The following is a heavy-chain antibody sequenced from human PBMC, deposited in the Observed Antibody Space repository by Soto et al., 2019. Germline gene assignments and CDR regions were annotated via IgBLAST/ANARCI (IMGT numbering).Heavy chain of an antibody. CDR3: ARDLWGYCGTDCYPLDV. D-gene: IGHD2-21*02. CDR2: IYYSGSA. Sequence: PSETLSLTCTVSGGSISSSNYYWGWIRQPPGKGLEWIGYIYYSGSADYNPSFKSRVTISVDTSKNQFSLKLNSVTAADTAVYYCARDLWGYCGTDCYPLDVWGQGTTVTVSS. J-gene: IGHJ6*02. V-gene: IGHV4-39*07. CDR1: GGSISSSNYY.